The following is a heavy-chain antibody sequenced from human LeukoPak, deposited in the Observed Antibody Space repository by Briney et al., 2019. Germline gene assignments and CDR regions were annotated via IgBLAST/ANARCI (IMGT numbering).Heavy chain of an antibody. CDR3: ARVFHDGDSLFGIDY. CDR1: GFTFSNYA. V-gene: IGHV3-23*01. J-gene: IGHJ4*02. D-gene: IGHD2-21*02. CDR2: ISGSDGNT. Sequence: PGGSLRLSCAASGFTFSNYAMSWVRQAPGKGLEWVSSISGSDGNTYYADSVKGRFTISRDNSKNTLYLQMNSLRDEDTAVYYCARVFHDGDSLFGIDYWGQGTLVTVSS.